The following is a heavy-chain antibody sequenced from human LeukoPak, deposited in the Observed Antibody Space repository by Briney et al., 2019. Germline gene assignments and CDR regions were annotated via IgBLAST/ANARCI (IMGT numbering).Heavy chain of an antibody. Sequence: GGSLRLSCAASGFTFSSYAMSWVRQAPGKGLEWVSAISGSGGITSYADSVKGRFTISRDNAKNSLYLQMNSLRAEDTAVYYCARAQSLNDYYGSGSRFDYWGQGTLVTVSS. CDR3: ARAQSLNDYYGSGSRFDY. CDR2: ISGSGGIT. D-gene: IGHD3-10*01. CDR1: GFTFSSYA. V-gene: IGHV3-23*01. J-gene: IGHJ4*02.